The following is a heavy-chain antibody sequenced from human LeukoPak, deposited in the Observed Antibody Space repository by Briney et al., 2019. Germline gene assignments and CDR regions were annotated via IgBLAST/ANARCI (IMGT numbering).Heavy chain of an antibody. V-gene: IGHV4-59*01. CDR1: GGSITTFY. Sequence: SETLSLTCNVSGGSITTFYWSWIRQPPGKGLEWIGYIFYTGTTHYNPSLKSRVTISVDSSKNQFSLKLSSVTAADTAVYYCARWGINAFDYWGQGTLVTVSS. CDR3: ARWGINAFDY. J-gene: IGHJ4*02. D-gene: IGHD3-16*01. CDR2: IFYTGTT.